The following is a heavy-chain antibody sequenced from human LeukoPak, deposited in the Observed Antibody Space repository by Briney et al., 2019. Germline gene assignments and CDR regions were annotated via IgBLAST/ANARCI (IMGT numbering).Heavy chain of an antibody. D-gene: IGHD3-22*01. V-gene: IGHV1-24*01. CDR3: ATDRGGYYYRSLFDY. J-gene: IGHJ4*02. CDR2: FDPEDGET. CDR1: GYTLTQLS. Sequence: ASVKVSCKVSGYTLTQLSMHWVRQAPGKGLEWMGGFDPEDGETIYAQKFQGRVTMTEDTSTDTAYMELSSLRSEDTAVYYCATDRGGYYYRSLFDYWGQGTLVTVSS.